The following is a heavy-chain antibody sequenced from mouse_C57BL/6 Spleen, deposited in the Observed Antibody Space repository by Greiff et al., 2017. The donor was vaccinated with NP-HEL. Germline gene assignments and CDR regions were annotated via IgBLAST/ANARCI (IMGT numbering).Heavy chain of an antibody. D-gene: IGHD1-1*01. CDR3: ARSTTVVHYYAMDY. V-gene: IGHV1-72*01. J-gene: IGHJ4*01. CDR1: GYTFTSYW. Sequence: QVQLKQPGAELVKPGASVKLSCKASGYTFTSYWMHWVKQRPGRGLEWIGRIDPNSGGTKYNEKFKSKATLTVDKPSSTAYMQLSSLTSEDSAVYYCARSTTVVHYYAMDYRGQGTSVTVSS. CDR2: IDPNSGGT.